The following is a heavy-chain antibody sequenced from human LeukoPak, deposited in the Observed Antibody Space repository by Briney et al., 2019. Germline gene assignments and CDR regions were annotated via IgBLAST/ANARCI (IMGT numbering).Heavy chain of an antibody. CDR1: GYTFTGYY. CDR2: ISAYNGNT. D-gene: IGHD3-9*01. J-gene: IGHJ4*02. Sequence: PGASVKVSCKASGYTFTGYYMHWVRQAPGQGLEWMGWISAYNGNTNYAQKLQGRVTMTTDTSTSTAYMELRSLRSDDTAVYYCARVIRLRYFDWLFAAFDYWGQGTLVTVSS. CDR3: ARVIRLRYFDWLFAAFDY. V-gene: IGHV1-18*04.